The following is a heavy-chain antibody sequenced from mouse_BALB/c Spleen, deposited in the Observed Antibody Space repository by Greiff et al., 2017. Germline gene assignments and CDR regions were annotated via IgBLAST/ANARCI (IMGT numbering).Heavy chain of an antibody. V-gene: IGHV5-4*02. J-gene: IGHJ4*01. D-gene: IGHD3-3*01. CDR1: GFTFSSYT. CDR3: ARGDADAMDY. Sequence: EVKLLEPGGGLVKPGGSLKLSCAASGFTFSSYTMYWVRQTPEKRLEWVATISDGGSYTYYPDSVKGRFTISRDNAKNNLYLQMSSLKSEDTAMYYCARGDADAMDYWGQGTSVTVSS. CDR2: ISDGGSYT.